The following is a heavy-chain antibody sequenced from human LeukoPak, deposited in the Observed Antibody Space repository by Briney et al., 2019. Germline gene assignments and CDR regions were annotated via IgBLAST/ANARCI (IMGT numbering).Heavy chain of an antibody. V-gene: IGHV5-51*01. Sequence: GESLKISCKASGYSFTDYWIGWVRQMPGKGPEFMAIMFPRDSDVRYSPSFQGLVTISADKSTSTAYLQWSSLKASDSAMYYCARHVAYRRWYYFDHWGQGALVTVSS. CDR2: MFPRDSDV. J-gene: IGHJ4*02. CDR3: ARHVAYRRWYYFDH. CDR1: GYSFTDYW. D-gene: IGHD2-15*01.